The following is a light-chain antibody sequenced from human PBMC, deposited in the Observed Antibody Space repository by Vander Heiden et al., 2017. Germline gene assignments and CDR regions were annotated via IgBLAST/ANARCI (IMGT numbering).Light chain of an antibody. J-gene: IGLJ2*01. Sequence: QSALTQPASVSRSPGQSIAISCTGTSSDVGLYNYVSWYQQRPGRAPKLLIYDVSNRPSGVSSRFSGSKSGNTASLTISGLQAEDEADYYCSSYTGSSTLVFGGGTNLTVL. CDR2: DVS. CDR3: SSYTGSSTLV. CDR1: SSDVGLYNY. V-gene: IGLV2-14*01.